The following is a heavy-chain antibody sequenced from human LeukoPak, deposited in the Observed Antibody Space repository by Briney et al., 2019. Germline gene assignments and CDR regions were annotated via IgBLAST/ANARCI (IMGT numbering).Heavy chain of an antibody. D-gene: IGHD3-9*01. CDR3: ARGVNYDILTGCDY. V-gene: IGHV3-64*01. Sequence: GGSLRLSCAASGFTFSSYAMHWVRQAPGKGLEYVSAISSNGGSTYYANSVKGRFTISRDNSKNTLYLQMGSLRAEDVAVYYCARGVNYDILTGCDYWGQGTLVTVSS. J-gene: IGHJ4*02. CDR1: GFTFSSYA. CDR2: ISSNGGST.